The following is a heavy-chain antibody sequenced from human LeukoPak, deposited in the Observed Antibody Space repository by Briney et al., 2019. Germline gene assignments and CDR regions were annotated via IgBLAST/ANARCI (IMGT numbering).Heavy chain of an antibody. J-gene: IGHJ4*02. CDR1: GFTFSSYG. CDR3: AKDWYLFDY. CDR2: IWYDGTNK. D-gene: IGHD6-13*01. Sequence: GGFLRLSCAASGFTFSSYGMHWVRQAPGKGLEWVAVIWYDGTNKYYADFVRGRFTVSRDNSKNTLYLQMISLRAEDTAVYYCAKDWYLFDYWGQGTLVTVSS. V-gene: IGHV3-30*02.